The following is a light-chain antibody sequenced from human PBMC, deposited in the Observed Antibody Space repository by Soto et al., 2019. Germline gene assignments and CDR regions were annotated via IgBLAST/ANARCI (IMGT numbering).Light chain of an antibody. J-gene: IGKJ1*01. V-gene: IGKV3-20*01. CDR1: QSVSKNY. CDR2: GVS. Sequence: EILLTQSPGTLSLSPGERAILSCRASQSVSKNYLAWKQQKPGQAPRRLIFGVSGRATGIPDRFSGSGSGTAFSLTISSLELEDVAVYYCQQYGTSPTFGQGTKVEIK. CDR3: QQYGTSPT.